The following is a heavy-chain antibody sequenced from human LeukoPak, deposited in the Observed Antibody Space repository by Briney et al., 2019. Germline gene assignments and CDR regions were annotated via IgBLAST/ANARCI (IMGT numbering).Heavy chain of an antibody. CDR2: MHTGGAT. J-gene: IGHJ5*02. Sequence: SETLSLTCTVSGGSISDNYWSWIRQPAGKGLEWIGRMHTGGATTYNPSLKSRLTMSVDPSKDQFSLTLSSVTAADAAIYYCARNYYDRSGYYHPWGQGNRGHRLL. CDR1: GGSISDNY. CDR3: ARNYYDRSGYYHP. D-gene: IGHD3-22*01. V-gene: IGHV4-4*07.